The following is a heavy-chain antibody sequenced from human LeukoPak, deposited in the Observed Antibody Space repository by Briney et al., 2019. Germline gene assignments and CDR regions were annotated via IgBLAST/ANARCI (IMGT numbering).Heavy chain of an antibody. V-gene: IGHV4-34*01. D-gene: IGHD6-13*01. CDR1: GGSFSGFY. Sequence: SETLSLTCAVYGGSFSGFYWSWIRQPPGKGLEWIGEINHSGSTNYNPSLKSRVTISVDTSKNQFSLKLSSVTAADTAVYYCARGLCSSSRTARYWGQGTLVTVSS. J-gene: IGHJ4*02. CDR2: INHSGST. CDR3: ARGLCSSSRTARY.